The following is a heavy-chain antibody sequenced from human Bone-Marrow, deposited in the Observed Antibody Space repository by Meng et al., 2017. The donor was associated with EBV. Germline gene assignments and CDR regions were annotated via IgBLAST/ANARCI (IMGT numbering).Heavy chain of an antibody. Sequence: VQLLQSGAELKKPGASVKVSCKPSGYTFTSYAMHWVRQAPGQRLERMGWINPGNGNTKYSQKFQGRVTITRDTSASTAYMELSSLRSEDTAVYYCARLDYFDYWGQGTLVTVSS. J-gene: IGHJ4*02. CDR2: INPGNGNT. CDR3: ARLDYFDY. V-gene: IGHV1-3*01. CDR1: GYTFTSYA.